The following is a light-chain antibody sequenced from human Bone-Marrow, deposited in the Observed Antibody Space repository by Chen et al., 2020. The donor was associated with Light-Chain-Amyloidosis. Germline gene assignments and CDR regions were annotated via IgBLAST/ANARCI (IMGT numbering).Light chain of an antibody. CDR3: QSYDSSLNGPWV. CDR1: SSNIGAGYD. Sequence: QSVLTQPPSSSAAPAQRVTISCTGTSSNIGAGYDVHWYQQVPGTAPRLLIYGNTNRPSGVPDRFSGSKSGTSASLAITGLQAEDEADYHCQSYDSSLNGPWVFGGGTKLTVL. CDR2: GNT. V-gene: IGLV1-40*01. J-gene: IGLJ3*02.